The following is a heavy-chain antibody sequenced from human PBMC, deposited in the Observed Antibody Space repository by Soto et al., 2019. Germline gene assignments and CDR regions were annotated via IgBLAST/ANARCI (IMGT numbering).Heavy chain of an antibody. CDR1: GYTFTSYY. CDR2: INPSGGRT. V-gene: IGHV1-46*01. J-gene: IGHJ6*02. D-gene: IGHD6-13*01. Sequence: QVQLVQSGAEVKKPGASVKVSCKASGYTFTSYYMHLVRQAPGQGLEWVGLINPSGGRTSYAQKFRGTATMIRDTSTSTVYMELSSLRSDDTAEYYCATEPGLETAGGYYYYGRDVWGQGTPVTVS. CDR3: ATEPGLETAGGYYYYGRDV.